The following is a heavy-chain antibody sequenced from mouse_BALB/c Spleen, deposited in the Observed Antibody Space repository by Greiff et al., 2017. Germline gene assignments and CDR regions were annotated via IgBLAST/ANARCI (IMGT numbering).Heavy chain of an antibody. Sequence: EVQGVESGGGLVKPGGSLKLSCAASGFTFSDYYMYWVRQTPEKRLEWVATISDGGSYTYYPDSVKGRFTISRDNAKNNLYLQMSSLTSEDTAMYYCARGQLGSLFPYWGQGTLVTVSA. CDR3: ARGQLGSLFPY. D-gene: IGHD3-2*01. V-gene: IGHV5-4*02. CDR1: GFTFSDYY. CDR2: ISDGGSYT. J-gene: IGHJ3*01.